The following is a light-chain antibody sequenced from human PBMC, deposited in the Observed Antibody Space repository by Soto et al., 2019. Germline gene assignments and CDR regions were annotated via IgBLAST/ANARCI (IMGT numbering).Light chain of an antibody. V-gene: IGLV2-8*01. CDR1: TSDVGGYNY. CDR2: EVS. J-gene: IGLJ2*01. CDR3: TSYGGNYNVV. Sequence: QSVLTQPPSASGSPGQSVTISCTGTTSDVGGYNYVSWYQQHPGKAPKLMIYEVSERPSGVPDRFSGSKSGNTASLTVSGLQADDEADYYRTSYGGNYNVVFGGGTKLTVL.